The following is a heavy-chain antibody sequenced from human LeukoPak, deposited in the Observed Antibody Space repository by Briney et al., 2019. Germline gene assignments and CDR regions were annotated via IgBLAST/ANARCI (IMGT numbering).Heavy chain of an antibody. CDR2: INQDGSQT. V-gene: IGHV3-7*01. J-gene: IGHJ2*01. Sequence: AGGSLRLSCAASGFTLSGYWMHWVRQAPGRGLEWVANINQDGSQTYYLGSVKGRFTISRDNAKDSLYLQMNSLIVDDTAVYYCARRYFDLGGRGTLVSLPS. CDR1: GFTLSGYW. CDR3: ARRYFDL.